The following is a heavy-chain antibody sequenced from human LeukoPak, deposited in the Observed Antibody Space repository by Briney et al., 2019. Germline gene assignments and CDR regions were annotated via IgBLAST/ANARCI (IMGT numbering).Heavy chain of an antibody. CDR2: VFHSGTT. Sequence: SETLSLTCTVSGGSVSSATYYWGWIRQPPGKGLEWIGTVFHSGTTYYNPSLKSRVTISVDTSKNQFSLKLTSTTAADTAVYYCATLRPIVGAVPYFDYWGQGTLVTVSS. CDR3: ATLRPIVGAVPYFDY. V-gene: IGHV4-39*01. J-gene: IGHJ4*02. CDR1: GGSVSSATYY. D-gene: IGHD1-26*01.